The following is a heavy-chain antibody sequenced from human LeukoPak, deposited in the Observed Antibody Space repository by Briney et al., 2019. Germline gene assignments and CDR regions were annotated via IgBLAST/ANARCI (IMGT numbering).Heavy chain of an antibody. CDR2: INHSGST. CDR1: GGSFSGYY. CDR3: ARSIRQWLARRMDV. V-gene: IGHV4-34*01. J-gene: IGHJ6*03. Sequence: SETLSLTCAVYGGSFSGYYWSWIRQPPGKGLEWIGEINHSGSTNYNPSLKSRVTISVDTSKNQCSLKLSSVTAADTAVYYCARSIRQWLARRMDVWGKGTTVTVSS. D-gene: IGHD6-19*01.